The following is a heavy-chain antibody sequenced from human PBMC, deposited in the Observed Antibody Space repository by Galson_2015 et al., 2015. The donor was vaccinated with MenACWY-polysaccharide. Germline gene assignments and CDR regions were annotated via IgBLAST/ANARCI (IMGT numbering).Heavy chain of an antibody. CDR3: ARDLGI. Sequence: QVQLQESGPGLVKPSETLSLTCTVSGGSISSGSYYWSWVRQPAGKGLEWIGQIYLSGRTKYHPSLKSRVTISGDTPKNQFSRELSSWTAADTAVYYCARDLGIWGQGTMVTVSS. CDR1: GGSISSGSYY. CDR2: IYLSGRT. V-gene: IGHV4-61*02. J-gene: IGHJ3*02.